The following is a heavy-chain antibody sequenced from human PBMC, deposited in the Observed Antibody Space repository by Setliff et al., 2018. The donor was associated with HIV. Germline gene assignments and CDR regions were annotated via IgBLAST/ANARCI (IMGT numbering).Heavy chain of an antibody. CDR2: ISDFKGNT. D-gene: IGHD4-17*01. CDR3: AREIYGGNSRPFDY. CDR1: GYTFISYG. J-gene: IGHJ4*02. Sequence: ASVKVSCKASGYTFISYGISWVRQAPGQGLEWMGWISDFKGNTIYAQKRQGRLTMTTDTSTSTAYMELRSLRSDDTAVYYCAREIYGGNSRPFDYWGQGTLVTVSS. V-gene: IGHV1-18*01.